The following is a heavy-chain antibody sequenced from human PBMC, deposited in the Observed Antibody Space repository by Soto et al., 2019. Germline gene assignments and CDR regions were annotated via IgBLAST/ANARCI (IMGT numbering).Heavy chain of an antibody. CDR2: INADGGRT. CDR3: ARVMAAAAKWEGRFWFDP. CDR1: GYAFTMFY. Sequence: VQLVQSGAEVREPGASVMLSCKTSGYAFTMFYMSWVRQAPGQGLEWMGTINADGGRTTYAQNFQGRLTMTSDTSTGIIYMELSSLKSDDTAVYYCARVMAAAAKWEGRFWFDPWGQGALVTVSS. D-gene: IGHD6-25*01. J-gene: IGHJ5*02. V-gene: IGHV1-46*01.